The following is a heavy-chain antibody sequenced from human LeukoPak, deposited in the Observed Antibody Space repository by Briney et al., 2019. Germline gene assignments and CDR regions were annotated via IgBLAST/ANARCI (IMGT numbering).Heavy chain of an antibody. J-gene: IGHJ5*02. CDR1: GGSISSSNW. CDR3: AREGGYSYGTFDP. V-gene: IGHV4-4*02. CDR2: IYHSGST. D-gene: IGHD5-18*01. Sequence: PSGTLSLTCAVSGGSISSSNWWSWVRQPPGKGLEWIGEIYHSGSTNYNPSLKSRVTISVDKSKNQFSLKLSSVTAADTAVYYCAREGGYSYGTFDPWGQGTLVTVSS.